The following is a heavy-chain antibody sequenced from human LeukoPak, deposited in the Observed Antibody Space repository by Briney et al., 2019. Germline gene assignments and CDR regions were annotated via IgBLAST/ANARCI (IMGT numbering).Heavy chain of an antibody. V-gene: IGHV4-30-2*01. CDR3: ARGLRCSSTSCPTGPPFDY. CDR2: IYHSGST. CDR1: GGSISSGGYS. Sequence: SETLSLTCAVSGGSISSGGYSWSWIRQPPGKGLERIGYIYHSGSTYYNPSLKSRVTISIDRSKNQFSLKLSSVTAADTAVYYCARGLRCSSTSCPTGPPFDYWGQGTLVTVSS. J-gene: IGHJ4*02. D-gene: IGHD2-2*01.